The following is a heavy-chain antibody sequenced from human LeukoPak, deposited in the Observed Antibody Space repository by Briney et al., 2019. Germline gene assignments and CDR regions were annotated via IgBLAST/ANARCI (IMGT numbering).Heavy chain of an antibody. D-gene: IGHD3-22*01. V-gene: IGHV1-46*01. CDR1: GYAFTSYY. J-gene: IGHJ4*02. CDR2: INPSGGST. Sequence: ASVEVSCKASGYAFTSYYMHWVRQAPGQGLEWMGIINPSGGSTSYAQKFQGRVTMTRDTSTSTVYMELSSLRSEDTAVYYCARDPMIVVVTPGYYFDYWGQGTLVTVSS. CDR3: ARDPMIVVVTPGYYFDY.